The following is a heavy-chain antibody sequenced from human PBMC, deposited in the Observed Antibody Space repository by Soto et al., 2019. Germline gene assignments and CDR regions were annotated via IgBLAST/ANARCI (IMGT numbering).Heavy chain of an antibody. D-gene: IGHD3-16*01. CDR1: GYTFTSYG. CDR3: ARKDYPVDY. CDR2: ISAYNGNT. V-gene: IGHV1-18*01. Sequence: QVQLVQSGAEVKKPGASVKVSCKASGYTFTSYGISWGRQTPGQGLVWMGWISAYNGNTHYAQKLQGRVTLTTDTSTSTASMELRSLRSDDTAVYYCARKDYPVDYWRPATLVTASS. J-gene: IGHJ4*02.